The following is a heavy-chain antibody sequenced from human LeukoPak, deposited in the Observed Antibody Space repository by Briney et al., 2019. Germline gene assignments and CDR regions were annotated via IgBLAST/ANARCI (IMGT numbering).Heavy chain of an antibody. D-gene: IGHD3-22*01. J-gene: IGHJ5*02. V-gene: IGHV2-5*01. CDR2: IYWNDDK. CDR3: AHLDYYDSSGYYSNLHNWFDP. CDR1: GFSLSTSGVG. Sequence: SGPTLVNPTQTLTLTCTFSGFSLSTSGVGVGWIRQPPGKALEWLAPIYWNDDKRYSPSLKSRLTITKDTSKNQVVLTMTNMDPVDTATYYCAHLDYYDSSGYYSNLHNWFDPWGQGTLVTVSS.